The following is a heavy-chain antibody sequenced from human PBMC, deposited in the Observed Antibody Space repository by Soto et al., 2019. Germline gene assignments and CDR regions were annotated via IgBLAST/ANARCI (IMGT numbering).Heavy chain of an antibody. V-gene: IGHV4-4*07. D-gene: IGHD2-15*01. CDR3: ARDFPSCSGGSCYALAFDY. Sequence: PSETLSLTCTVSGGSISSYYWSWIRQPAGKGLEWIGRIYTSGSTNYNPSLKSRVTMSVDTSKNQFSPKLSSVTAADTAVYYCARDFPSCSGGSCYALAFDYWGQGTLVTVSS. CDR2: IYTSGST. CDR1: GGSISSYY. J-gene: IGHJ4*02.